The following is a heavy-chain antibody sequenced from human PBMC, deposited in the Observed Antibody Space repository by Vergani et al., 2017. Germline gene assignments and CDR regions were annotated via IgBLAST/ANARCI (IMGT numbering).Heavy chain of an antibody. CDR1: GLTFINYA. J-gene: IGHJ4*02. Sequence: QVQLVESGGGVVQPGRSLRLSCAASGLTFINYAMHWVRQAPGKGLEWVAVIWSDGSKKYYGDSVRGRFTISRDKSKNTLYLQMNSLRAEDTAVYYCAKETQDNKVEAPAAIQGTFDNWGQGTLGTVSS. CDR2: IWSDGSKK. V-gene: IGHV3-33*03. D-gene: IGHD2-2*02. CDR3: AKETQDNKVEAPAAIQGTFDN.